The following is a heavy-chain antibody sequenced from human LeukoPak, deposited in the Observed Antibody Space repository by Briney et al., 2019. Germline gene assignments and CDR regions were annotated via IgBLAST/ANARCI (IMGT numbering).Heavy chain of an antibody. CDR1: GFTVSSNH. D-gene: IGHD6-25*01. CDR2: IYSGGTT. CDR3: ARDSSGCFDQ. V-gene: IGHV3-53*01. Sequence: GGSLRLSCAASGFTVSSNHMSWVRQAPGKGLEWVSVIYSGGTTYYADSVKGRFTISRDNSMNTLYLQMDSLRAEDTGVYYCARDSSGCFDQWGQGTLVTVSS. J-gene: IGHJ4*02.